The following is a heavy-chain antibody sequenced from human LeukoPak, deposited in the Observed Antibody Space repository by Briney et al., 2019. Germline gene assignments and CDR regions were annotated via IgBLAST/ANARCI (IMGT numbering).Heavy chain of an antibody. Sequence: PSETLSLTCTVSGGSISSYYWSWIRQPPGKGLQWIGYIYYSGSTNYNPSLKSRVTISVDTSKNQFSLKLSSVTAADTAVYYCARQPYSSGWYRNPFDYWGQGTLVTVSS. CDR1: GGSISSYY. J-gene: IGHJ4*02. CDR2: IYYSGST. D-gene: IGHD6-19*01. CDR3: ARQPYSSGWYRNPFDY. V-gene: IGHV4-59*08.